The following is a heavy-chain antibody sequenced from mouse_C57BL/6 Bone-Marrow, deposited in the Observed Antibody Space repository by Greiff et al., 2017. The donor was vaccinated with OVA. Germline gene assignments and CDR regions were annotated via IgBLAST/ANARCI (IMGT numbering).Heavy chain of an antibody. CDR2: ISNKANGYTT. D-gene: IGHD2-13*01. CDR1: GFSFTDYY. V-gene: IGHV7-3*01. Sequence: EVKLMESGGGLVQPGGSLSLSCAASGFSFTDYYMSWVRQPPGKALEWLGFISNKANGYTTEYSASVKGRFTISRDNSQSILYLQMNALRAEDSATYYCASGLHRLGRIYAMDYWGQGTSVTVSS. J-gene: IGHJ4*01. CDR3: ASGLHRLGRIYAMDY.